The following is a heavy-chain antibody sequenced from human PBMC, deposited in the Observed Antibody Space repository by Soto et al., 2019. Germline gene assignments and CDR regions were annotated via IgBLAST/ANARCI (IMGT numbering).Heavy chain of an antibody. CDR3: TGASFRGLNSGSYLGY. CDR2: ISAYNGNT. J-gene: IGHJ4*02. Sequence: ASVKVSCKASGYTFTSYGISWVRQAPGQGLEWMGWISAYNGNTNYAQKLQGRVTMTTDTSTSTAYMELRSLRSDDTAVYYCTGASFRGLNSGSYLGYWSQGTLVTVSS. V-gene: IGHV1-18*01. D-gene: IGHD5-12*01. CDR1: GYTFTSYG.